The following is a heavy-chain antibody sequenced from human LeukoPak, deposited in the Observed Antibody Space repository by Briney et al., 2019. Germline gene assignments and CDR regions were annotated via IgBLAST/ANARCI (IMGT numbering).Heavy chain of an antibody. Sequence: PGGSLRLSCAASGFTFDDYAMHWVRQPPGKGLEWVSLITGDGGLTCHADSVKGRFTISRDNSKNSLYLQMNSLRTEDTSLYYCAKSRNYGSGSYLDYWGPGTLVTVSS. CDR1: GFTFDDYA. CDR2: ITGDGGLT. CDR3: AKSRNYGSGSYLDY. J-gene: IGHJ4*02. D-gene: IGHD3-10*01. V-gene: IGHV3-43*02.